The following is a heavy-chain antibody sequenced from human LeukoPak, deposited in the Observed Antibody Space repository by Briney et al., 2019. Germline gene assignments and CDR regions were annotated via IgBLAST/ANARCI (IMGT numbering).Heavy chain of an antibody. D-gene: IGHD2-21*01. Sequence: GGSLRLSCAASGFTFDDYAMHWVRQAPGKGLEWVSLISGDGGSTYYADSVKGRFTISRDNSKNSLYLQMNSLRTEDTDLYYCSALVAIADWGQRTLVTVSS. CDR2: ISGDGGST. CDR1: GFTFDDYA. J-gene: IGHJ4*02. V-gene: IGHV3-43*02. CDR3: SALVAIAD.